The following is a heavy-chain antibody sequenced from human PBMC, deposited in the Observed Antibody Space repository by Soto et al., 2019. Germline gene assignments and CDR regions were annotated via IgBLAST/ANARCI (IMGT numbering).Heavy chain of an antibody. Sequence: ASVKVSCKASGYTFTSYGISWVRQAPGQGLEWMGWISAYNGNTNYAQKLQGRATMTTDTSTSTAYMELRSLRSDDTAVYYCARENTAAAGRQLGYWGQGTLVTVSS. CDR3: ARENTAAAGRQLGY. CDR1: GYTFTSYG. V-gene: IGHV1-18*04. CDR2: ISAYNGNT. J-gene: IGHJ4*02. D-gene: IGHD6-13*01.